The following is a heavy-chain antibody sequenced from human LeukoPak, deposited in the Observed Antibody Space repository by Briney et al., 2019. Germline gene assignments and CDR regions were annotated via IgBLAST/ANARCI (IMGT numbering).Heavy chain of an antibody. Sequence: SVKVSCKASGGTFSSYAISWVRQASGQGLEWMGGIIPIFGTANYAQKFQGRVTITTDESTSTAYMELSSLRSEDTAVYYCATRPITSITMIVVVTGDDAFDIWGQGTMVTVSS. CDR3: ATRPITSITMIVVVTGDDAFDI. D-gene: IGHD3-22*01. CDR2: IIPIFGTA. CDR1: GGTFSSYA. V-gene: IGHV1-69*05. J-gene: IGHJ3*02.